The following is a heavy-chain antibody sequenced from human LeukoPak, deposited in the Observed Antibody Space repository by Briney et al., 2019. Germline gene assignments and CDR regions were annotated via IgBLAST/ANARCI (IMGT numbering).Heavy chain of an antibody. CDR3: ARGRYCSSTSCPLPFDY. D-gene: IGHD2-2*01. CDR2: IRQDGSEK. CDR1: GFTFSSYW. J-gene: IGHJ4*02. Sequence: GGSLRLSCAASGFTFSSYWMSWVRQAPGKGLEWVANIRQDGSEKYYVDSVKGRFTISRDNAKNSLYLQMNSLRAEDTAVYYCARGRYCSSTSCPLPFDYWGQGTLVTVSS. V-gene: IGHV3-7*01.